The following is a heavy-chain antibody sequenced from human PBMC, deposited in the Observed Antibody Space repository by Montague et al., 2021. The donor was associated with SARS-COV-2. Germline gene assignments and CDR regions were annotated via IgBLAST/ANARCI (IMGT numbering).Heavy chain of an antibody. D-gene: IGHD2/OR15-2a*01. Sequence: SETLSLTCTVSGGSISSYYWSWIRQPPGKALEWIGYIYYSGSTNYNPSLNSRVTISVDTSKNQFSLKLTSVTAADTALYFCARASDIYPSGTQYFDLWGRGTLVTVSS. J-gene: IGHJ2*01. CDR2: IYYSGST. V-gene: IGHV4-59*01. CDR1: GGSISSYY. CDR3: ARASDIYPSGTQYFDL.